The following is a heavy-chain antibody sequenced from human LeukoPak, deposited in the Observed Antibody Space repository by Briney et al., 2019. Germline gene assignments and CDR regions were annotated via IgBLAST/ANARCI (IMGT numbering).Heavy chain of an antibody. D-gene: IGHD3-3*01. CDR3: ARRRDHIGVLRFLEWPDAFDI. Sequence: GESLKISCKGSGYSFTSYWIGWVRQMPGKGLEWMGIIYPGDSDTRYSPSFQGQVTISADKSISTAYLQWSSLKASDTAMYYCARRRDHIGVLRFLEWPDAFDIWGQGTMVTVSS. CDR2: IYPGDSDT. J-gene: IGHJ3*02. V-gene: IGHV5-51*01. CDR1: GYSFTSYW.